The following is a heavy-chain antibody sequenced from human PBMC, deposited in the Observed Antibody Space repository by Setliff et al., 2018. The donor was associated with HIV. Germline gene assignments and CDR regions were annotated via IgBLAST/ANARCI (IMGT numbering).Heavy chain of an antibody. V-gene: IGHV4-39*07. D-gene: IGHD5-12*01. CDR2: IFHSAAT. J-gene: IGHJ4*02. CDR3: ARRGAYGYDYFDY. CDR1: GGSISSSSYY. Sequence: PSETLSLTCTVSGGSISSSSYYWGWIRQPPGKGLEWIGSIFHSAATNYNPSLKSRVTISIDTSKNQLSLKLTSVTAADTAVYYCARRGAYGYDYFDYWGPGILVTVSS.